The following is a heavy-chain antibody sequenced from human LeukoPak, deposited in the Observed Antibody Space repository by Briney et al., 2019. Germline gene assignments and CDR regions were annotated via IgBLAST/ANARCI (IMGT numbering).Heavy chain of an antibody. CDR2: IGGSGGSI. CDR1: GFTFSSFA. D-gene: IGHD4-11*01. V-gene: IGHV3-23*01. CDR3: AKGAAYSMGYFDY. Sequence: PGRSLRLSCAVSGFTFSSFAMSWVRQAPGQGLEWVSVIGGSGGSIYYAGSVKGRFTISRDNTKDTLYLQMNSLRAEDTAVYYCAKGAAYSMGYFDYWGQGTLVTVSS. J-gene: IGHJ4*02.